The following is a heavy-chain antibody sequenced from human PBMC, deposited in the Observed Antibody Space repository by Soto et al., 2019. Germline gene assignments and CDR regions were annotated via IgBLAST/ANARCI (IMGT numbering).Heavy chain of an antibody. Sequence: SETLSLTCTVSGDSISSYYWSWIRQPPGKGLEWIGYIHYSGSTNYNPSLKSRVTISVDTSKNQFSLKLTSVTAADAALYYCARDFFDSSDYTTNWFDPWRQGTLVTVSS. V-gene: IGHV4-59*08. CDR3: ARDFFDSSDYTTNWFDP. CDR2: IHYSGST. D-gene: IGHD3-22*01. J-gene: IGHJ5*02. CDR1: GDSISSYY.